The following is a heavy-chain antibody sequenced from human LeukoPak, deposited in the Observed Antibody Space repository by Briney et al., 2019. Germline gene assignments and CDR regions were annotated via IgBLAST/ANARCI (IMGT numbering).Heavy chain of an antibody. D-gene: IGHD6-13*01. CDR2: IYHSGST. V-gene: IGHV4-38-2*01. CDR3: ARQVFXATAXXNFXX. Sequence: PSETLSLTCAVSGYSISSGYYWGWIRQPPGKGLEWIGSIYHSGSTYYNPSLKSRVTISVDTSKNQFSLKLSSVTAADTAVYYCARQVFXATAXXNFXXXGQGTLVT. J-gene: IGHJ4*02. CDR1: GYSISSGYY.